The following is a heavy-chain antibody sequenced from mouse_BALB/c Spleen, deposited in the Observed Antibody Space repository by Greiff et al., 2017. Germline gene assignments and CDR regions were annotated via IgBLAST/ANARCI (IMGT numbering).Heavy chain of an antibody. J-gene: IGHJ2*01. CDR3: ARDHGQLGLPYYFDY. V-gene: IGHV2-9*02. CDR1: GFSLTSYG. D-gene: IGHD3-1*01. Sequence: VQVVESGPGLVAPSQSLSITCTVSGFSLTSYGVHWVRQPPGKGLEWLGVIWAGGSTNYNSALMSRLSISKDNSKSQVFLKMNSLQTDDTAMYYCARDHGQLGLPYYFDYWGQGTTLTVSS. CDR2: IWAGGST.